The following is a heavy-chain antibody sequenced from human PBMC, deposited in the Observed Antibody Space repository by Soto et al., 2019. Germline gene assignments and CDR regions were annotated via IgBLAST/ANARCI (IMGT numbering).Heavy chain of an antibody. J-gene: IGHJ6*02. CDR2: ISSYNGDT. Sequence: ASVKVSCKASGYTFTRSGISWARQAPGQGPEWMGWISSYNGDTNYAQTFQGRVTMTTDTSTSTAYMELRSLRSDDTALYYCAREGVAAYYYYGMDIWGQGTPVTVSS. CDR3: AREGVAAYYYYGMDI. D-gene: IGHD5-12*01. V-gene: IGHV1-18*01. CDR1: GYTFTRSG.